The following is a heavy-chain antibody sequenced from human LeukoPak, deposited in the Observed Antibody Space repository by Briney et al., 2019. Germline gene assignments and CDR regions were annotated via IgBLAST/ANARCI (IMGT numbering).Heavy chain of an antibody. J-gene: IGHJ6*03. D-gene: IGHD3-22*01. Sequence: SETLSLTCTVSGGSISSGSYYWSWIRQPAGKGLEWIGRIYTSGSTNYNPSLKSRVTISVDRSKNQFSLKLSSVTAADTAVYYCARDVPPYYDSSGYYYMDYYYMDVWGKGTTVTVSS. CDR2: IYTSGST. V-gene: IGHV4-61*02. CDR1: GGSISSGSYY. CDR3: ARDVPPYYDSSGYYYMDYYYMDV.